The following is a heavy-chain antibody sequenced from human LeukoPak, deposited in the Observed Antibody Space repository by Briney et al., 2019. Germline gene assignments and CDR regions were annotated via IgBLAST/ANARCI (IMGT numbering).Heavy chain of an antibody. Sequence: PSETLSLTCTVSGGSISSGDYYWSWIRQPPGKGLEWIGYIYYSGSTYYNPSLKSRVTISVDTSKNQFSLKLSSVTVADTAVYYCARLLMGMGLDYWGQGALVTVSS. CDR3: ARLLMGMGLDY. CDR1: GGSISSGDYY. V-gene: IGHV4-30-4*01. J-gene: IGHJ4*02. CDR2: IYYSGST. D-gene: IGHD2-8*01.